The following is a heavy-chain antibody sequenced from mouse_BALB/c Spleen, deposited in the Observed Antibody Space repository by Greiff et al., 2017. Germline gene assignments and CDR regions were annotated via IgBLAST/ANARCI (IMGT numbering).Heavy chain of an antibody. CDR2: INSNGGST. CDR3: ARHYYGAYAMDY. V-gene: IGHV5-6-3*01. D-gene: IGHD1-2*01. CDR1: GFTFSSYG. J-gene: IGHJ4*01. Sequence: DVMLVESGGGLVQPGGSLKLSCAASGFTFSSYGMSWVRQTPDKRLELVATINSNGGSTYYPDSVKGRFTISRDNAKNTLYLQMSSLKSEDTAMYYCARHYYGAYAMDYWGQGTSVTVSS.